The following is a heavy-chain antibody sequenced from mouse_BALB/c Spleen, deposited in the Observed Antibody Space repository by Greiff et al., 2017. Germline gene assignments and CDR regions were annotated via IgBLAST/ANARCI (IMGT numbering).Heavy chain of an antibody. D-gene: IGHD2-4*01. Sequence: VQLQQSGAELVKPGASVKLSCTASGFNIKDTYMHWVKQRPEQGLEWIGRIDPANGNTKYDPKFQGKATITADTSSNTAYLQLSSLTSEDTAVYYCARDYDYGGFAYWGQGTLVTVSA. CDR1: GFNIKDTY. V-gene: IGHV14-3*02. J-gene: IGHJ3*01. CDR3: ARDYDYGGFAY. CDR2: IDPANGNT.